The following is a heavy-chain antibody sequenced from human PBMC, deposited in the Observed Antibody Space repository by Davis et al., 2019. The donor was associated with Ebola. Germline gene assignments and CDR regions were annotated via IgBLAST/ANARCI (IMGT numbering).Heavy chain of an antibody. V-gene: IGHV4-59*01. D-gene: IGHD4-17*01. CDR3: ARGGTTVTTYPYYYGMDV. CDR1: GGSISSYY. J-gene: IGHJ6*02. Sequence: SETLSLTCTVSGGSISSYYWSWIRQRPGKGLEWIGYIYYSGSTNYNPSLKSRVTISVDTSKNQFSLKLSSVTAADTAVYYCARGGTTVTTYPYYYGMDVWGQGTTVTVSS. CDR2: IYYSGST.